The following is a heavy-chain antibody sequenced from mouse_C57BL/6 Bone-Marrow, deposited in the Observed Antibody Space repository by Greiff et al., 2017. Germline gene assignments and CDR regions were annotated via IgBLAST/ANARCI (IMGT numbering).Heavy chain of an antibody. Sequence: VQLQQPGAELVKPGASVKMSCKASGYTFTSYWITWVKQRHGQGLEWIGDIHPGSGSTNYNEKFKSKATLTVDTSSSTAYMQLRSLTFEDSAVYYCARPYYSNYWYFYVWGTGTTVTVSS. V-gene: IGHV1-55*01. CDR1: GYTFTSYW. J-gene: IGHJ1*03. CDR3: ARPYYSNYWYFYV. CDR2: IHPGSGST. D-gene: IGHD2-5*01.